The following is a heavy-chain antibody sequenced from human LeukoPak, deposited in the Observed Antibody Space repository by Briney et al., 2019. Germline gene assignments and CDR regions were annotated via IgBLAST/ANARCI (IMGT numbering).Heavy chain of an antibody. CDR3: ARGRRIAAAGRGTYYFDY. Sequence: SQTLSLTCTVSGGSISSGGYYWSWIRQHPGKGLEWIGYIYYSGSTYYNPSLKSRVTISVDTSKNQFSLKLSSVTAADTAVYYCARGRRIAAAGRGTYYFDYWGQGTLVTVSS. D-gene: IGHD6-13*01. CDR1: GGSISSGGYY. J-gene: IGHJ4*02. V-gene: IGHV4-31*03. CDR2: IYYSGST.